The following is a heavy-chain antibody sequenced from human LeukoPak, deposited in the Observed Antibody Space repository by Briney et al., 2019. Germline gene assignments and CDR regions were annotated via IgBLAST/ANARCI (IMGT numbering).Heavy chain of an antibody. V-gene: IGHV3-48*03. D-gene: IGHD3-10*02. CDR2: ISSSGSTI. CDR3: AELGITMIGGV. CDR1: GFTFSSYE. Sequence: GGSLRLSCAASGFTFSSYEMNWVRQTPGKGLEWVSYISSSGSTIYCADSVKGRFTISRDNAKNSLYLQMNSLRAEDTAVYYCAELGITMIGGVWGKGTTVTISS. J-gene: IGHJ6*04.